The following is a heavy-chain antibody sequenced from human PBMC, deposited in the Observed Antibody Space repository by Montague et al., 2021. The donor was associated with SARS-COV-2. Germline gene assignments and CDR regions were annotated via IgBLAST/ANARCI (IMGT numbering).Heavy chain of an antibody. Sequence: SETLSLTCTVSGGSISSSSYYWGWIRQPPGKGLEWIGSIYYTGSTYYNPSLKSRVTFSVDTSKNQFSLKLSSVTAADTAVYHCARLTYDSLTGYCIPNCFDLWGQGTLVTVSS. CDR3: ARLTYDSLTGYCIPNCFDL. CDR1: GGSISSSSYY. D-gene: IGHD3-9*01. CDR2: IYYTGST. J-gene: IGHJ5*02. V-gene: IGHV4-39*01.